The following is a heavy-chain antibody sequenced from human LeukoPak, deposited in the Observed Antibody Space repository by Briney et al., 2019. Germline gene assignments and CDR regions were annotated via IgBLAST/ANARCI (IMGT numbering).Heavy chain of an antibody. D-gene: IGHD6-19*01. CDR3: ARGGGYSSGWYHQPFDY. V-gene: IGHV3-48*03. CDR2: ISSSGSTI. J-gene: IGHJ4*02. CDR1: GFTFSSYE. Sequence: PGGSLRLSCAASGFTFSSYEMNWVRQAPGKGLEWVSYISSSGSTIYYADSVKGRFTISRDNAKNSLYLQMNSLRAEDTAVYYCARGGGYSSGWYHQPFDYWGQGTLVTASS.